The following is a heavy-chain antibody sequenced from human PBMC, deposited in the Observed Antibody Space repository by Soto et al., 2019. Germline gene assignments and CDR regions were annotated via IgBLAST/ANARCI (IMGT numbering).Heavy chain of an antibody. Sequence: GGSLRLSCVASGFRFSTYAMSWVRQAPGKGLEWVSAISGSGSRTFHADSVKGRCAISRDNSKNTLYLQMNSLRGEDTALYFCAKDLYGSANQIYSYNGLDVWGQGTTVTVSS. CDR2: ISGSGSRT. CDR3: AKDLYGSANQIYSYNGLDV. D-gene: IGHD3-10*01. CDR1: GFRFSTYA. V-gene: IGHV3-23*01. J-gene: IGHJ6*02.